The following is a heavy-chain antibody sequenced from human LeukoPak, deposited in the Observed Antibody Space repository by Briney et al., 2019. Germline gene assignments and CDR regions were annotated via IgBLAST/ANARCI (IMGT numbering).Heavy chain of an antibody. Sequence: SETLSLTCAVSGYSISSGYFWGWIRQPPGKGLEWIGSVYHSGSTYYNPSLKSRVTISVDTSKNQFSLNLNSVTAADTAVYYCARDAPSSIVGATPNAFDIWGQRTMVTVSS. D-gene: IGHD1-26*01. CDR2: VYHSGST. J-gene: IGHJ3*02. V-gene: IGHV4-38-2*02. CDR3: ARDAPSSIVGATPNAFDI. CDR1: GYSISSGYF.